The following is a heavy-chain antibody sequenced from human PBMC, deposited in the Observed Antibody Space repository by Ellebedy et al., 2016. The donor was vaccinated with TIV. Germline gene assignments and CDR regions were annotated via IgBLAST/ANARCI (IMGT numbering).Heavy chain of an antibody. D-gene: IGHD2-2*01. Sequence: GGSLRLSXAASGFTFSSYWMHWVRQAPGKGLVWVSRFNSDGSSTSYADSVKGRFTISRDNAKNTLYLQMNSLRAEDTAVYYCAREFNGCSSTSCYRRLYYYYYGMDVWGQGTTVTVSS. CDR1: GFTFSSYW. CDR3: AREFNGCSSTSCYRRLYYYYYGMDV. V-gene: IGHV3-74*01. CDR2: FNSDGSST. J-gene: IGHJ6*02.